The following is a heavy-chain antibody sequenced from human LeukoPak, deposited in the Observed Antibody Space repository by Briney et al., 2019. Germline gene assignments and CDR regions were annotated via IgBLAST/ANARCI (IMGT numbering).Heavy chain of an antibody. J-gene: IGHJ6*02. V-gene: IGHV3-23*01. Sequence: PGGSLRLSCAASGFTFSSYAMSWVRQAPGKGLEWVSTISGSGGNTYFSDSVKGRFTISRDNSKNTLYLQMNSLRAEDTAVYYCASNNFWSGYYNYYYYGMDVWGQGTTVTVSS. CDR3: ASNNFWSGYYNYYYYGMDV. CDR2: ISGSGGNT. CDR1: GFTFSSYA. D-gene: IGHD3-3*01.